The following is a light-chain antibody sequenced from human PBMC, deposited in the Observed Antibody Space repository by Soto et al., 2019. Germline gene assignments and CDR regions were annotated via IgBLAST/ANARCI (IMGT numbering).Light chain of an antibody. CDR3: MQGTHWPWT. J-gene: IGKJ1*01. V-gene: IGKV2-30*02. CDR1: QSLAHSDGNTY. Sequence: DVVMTQSPLSLPVTLGQPASISCRSSQSLAHSDGNTYLTWFQQRPGQSPRRLTYKLSNRDSRVPDRFSGSGSGTDFTLKISRVEAEDVGVYYCMQGTHWPWTFGQGTKVKSN. CDR2: KLS.